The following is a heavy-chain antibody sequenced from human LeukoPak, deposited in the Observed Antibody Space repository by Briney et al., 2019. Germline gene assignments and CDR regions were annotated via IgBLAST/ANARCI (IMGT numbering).Heavy chain of an antibody. Sequence: SETLSLTCAVYGGSFSDYYWSWLRQPPGKGLEWIGEINHSGKNNYNPSLKSRVTISVDTSKNQFSLKLNSVTAADTAVYYCARRLFQLSRYAFDIWGLGTMVTVSS. CDR3: ARRLFQLSRYAFDI. CDR2: INHSGKN. V-gene: IGHV4-34*01. CDR1: GGSFSDYY. J-gene: IGHJ3*02. D-gene: IGHD1-1*01.